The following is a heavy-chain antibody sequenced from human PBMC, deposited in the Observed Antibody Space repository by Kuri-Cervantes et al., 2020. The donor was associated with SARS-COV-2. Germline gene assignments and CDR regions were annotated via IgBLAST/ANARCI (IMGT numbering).Heavy chain of an antibody. Sequence: ASVKVSWKASGYTFTSYGISWVRQAPGQGLEWMGWISAYNGNTNYAQKLQGRVTMTTDTSTSTAYMELRSLRSDDTAVYYCARDVGRIFGVIMLSYYYMDVWGKGTTVTVSS. D-gene: IGHD3-3*01. CDR3: ARDVGRIFGVIMLSYYYMDV. CDR2: ISAYNGNT. CDR1: GYTFTSYG. V-gene: IGHV1-18*01. J-gene: IGHJ6*03.